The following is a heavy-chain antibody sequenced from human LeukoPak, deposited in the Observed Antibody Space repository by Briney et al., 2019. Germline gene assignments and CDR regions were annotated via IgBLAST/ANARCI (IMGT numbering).Heavy chain of an antibody. CDR1: GFTFSRYS. CDR2: ISSSRSNI. V-gene: IGHV3-21*01. D-gene: IGHD2-21*01. Sequence: PGGSLRFSCAASGFTFSRYSMNWVRQAPGKGMEWVSSISSSRSNIYSADSVKGRFTISRDNAKNSLYLQMNSLRAEDTAVYYCARGCGGDCYYYMDVWGKGTTVIVSS. CDR3: ARGCGGDCYYYMDV. J-gene: IGHJ6*03.